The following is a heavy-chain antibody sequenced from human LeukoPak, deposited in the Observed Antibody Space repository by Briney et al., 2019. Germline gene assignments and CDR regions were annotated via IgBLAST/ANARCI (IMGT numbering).Heavy chain of an antibody. J-gene: IGHJ4*02. D-gene: IGHD5-12*01. Sequence: ASVKVSCKASGYTFTTYAIHWVRQAPGQRLEWMGWINAGNGNTKYSQKFQGRVTITRDTSASTAYMELSSLRSEDTAVYYCARDRMVATSTNPLDYWGQGTLVTVSS. CDR1: GYTFTTYA. CDR3: ARDRMVATSTNPLDY. V-gene: IGHV1-3*01. CDR2: INAGNGNT.